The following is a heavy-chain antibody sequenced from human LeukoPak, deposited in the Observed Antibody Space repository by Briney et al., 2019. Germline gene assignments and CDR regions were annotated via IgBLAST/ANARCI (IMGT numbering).Heavy chain of an antibody. CDR1: GGSISSSSYY. D-gene: IGHD3-22*01. CDR2: IYYSGST. CDR3: ARGRYYYDSSGYYLGY. Sequence: SETLSLTCTVSGGSISSSSYYWVWIRQPPGKGLEWIGTIYYSGSTYYNPSLKSRVTISVDTSKNQFSLKLSSVTAADTAVYYCARGRYYYDSSGYYLGYWGQGTLVTVSS. V-gene: IGHV4-39*07. J-gene: IGHJ4*02.